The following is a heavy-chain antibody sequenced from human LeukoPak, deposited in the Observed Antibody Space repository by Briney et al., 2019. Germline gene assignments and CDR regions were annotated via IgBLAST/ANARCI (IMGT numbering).Heavy chain of an antibody. J-gene: IGHJ4*02. CDR2: LSGSGGST. CDR1: GFTFIIYA. D-gene: IGHD3-10*01. V-gene: IGHV3-23*01. Sequence: GSLRLSCAASGFTFIIYAMSWVRQAPGKGLEWVSALSGSGGSTYYADSVKGRFTISRDNYKNTLYLQMNSLRAEDTAVYYCAKERIYMVRGVIVEGFGDSWGQGTLVTVSS. CDR3: AKERIYMVRGVIVEGFGDS.